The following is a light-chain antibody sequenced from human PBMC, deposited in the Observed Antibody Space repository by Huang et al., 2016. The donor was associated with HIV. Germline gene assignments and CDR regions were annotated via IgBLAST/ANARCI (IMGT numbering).Light chain of an antibody. CDR1: QSVSSS. CDR3: QQYGGTPRT. Sequence: EIVLTQSPGTLSLSPGESATVSCRASQSVSSSLAWYQQKPGQAPRLLIYGASTKVPGIPDRFRGSGSETDFTLTISRLEPEDFAVYYCQQYGGTPRTFGQGTKVEIK. J-gene: IGKJ1*01. CDR2: GAS. V-gene: IGKV3-20*01.